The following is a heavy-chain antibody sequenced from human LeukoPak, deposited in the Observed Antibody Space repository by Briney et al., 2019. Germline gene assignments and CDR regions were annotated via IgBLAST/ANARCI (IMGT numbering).Heavy chain of an antibody. Sequence: PSETLSLTCTVSGGSISSYYWSWIRQPPGKGLEWIGYIYYSGSTNYNPSLKSRVTISVDTSKNQFSLKLSSVTAADTAVYYCARVIAAAASWFDPWGQGTLVTVSS. D-gene: IGHD6-13*01. J-gene: IGHJ5*02. V-gene: IGHV4-59*01. CDR1: GGSISSYY. CDR2: IYYSGST. CDR3: ARVIAAAASWFDP.